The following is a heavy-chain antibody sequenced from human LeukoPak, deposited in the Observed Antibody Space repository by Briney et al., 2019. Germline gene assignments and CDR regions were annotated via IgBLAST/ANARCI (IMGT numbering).Heavy chain of an antibody. D-gene: IGHD4/OR15-4a*01. CDR1: GFPLSDSV. CDR2: IKDDGSES. CDR3: ARTIRGY. J-gene: IGHJ4*02. Sequence: GGSLRLSCAASGFPLSDSVMSWVRQAPGKGLEWVANIKDDGSESYYVDSVKGRFTISRDNAKNSLYLQMTSLRDEDTAVYYCARTIRGYWGQGTLVTVYS. V-gene: IGHV3-7*01.